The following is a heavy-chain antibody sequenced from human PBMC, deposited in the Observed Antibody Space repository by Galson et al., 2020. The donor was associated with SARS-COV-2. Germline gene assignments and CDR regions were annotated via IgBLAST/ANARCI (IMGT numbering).Heavy chain of an antibody. D-gene: IGHD3-10*01. J-gene: IGHJ6*02. Sequence: GESLKISSAASGFTFSSYDMHWVRQATGKGLEWVSAIGTAGDPYYPDSVKGRFTISRENAKNSLYLQMNSLRAGDRAVYYCARVMAGSGILGGMDVWGQGTTGTVAS. CDR1: GFTFSSYD. CDR2: IGTAGDP. CDR3: ARVMAGSGILGGMDV. V-gene: IGHV3-13*05.